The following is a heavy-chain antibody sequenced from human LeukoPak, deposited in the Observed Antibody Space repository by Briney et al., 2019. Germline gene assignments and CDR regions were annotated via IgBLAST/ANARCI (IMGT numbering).Heavy chain of an antibody. CDR3: TRDEDFYSSSSDY. Sequence: PGGSLRLSCAASGFTFSSYSMNWVRQAPGKGLECVSFISTSSSYIYYVDSVKGRFTISRDNAKNSLYLQMNSLRAEDTAVYYCTRDEDFYSSSSDYWGQGTLVTVSS. J-gene: IGHJ4*02. CDR2: ISTSSSYI. CDR1: GFTFSSYS. D-gene: IGHD6-6*01. V-gene: IGHV3-21*01.